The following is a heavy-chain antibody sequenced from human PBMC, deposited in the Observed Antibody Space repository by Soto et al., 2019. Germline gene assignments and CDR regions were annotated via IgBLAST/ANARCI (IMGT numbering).Heavy chain of an antibody. D-gene: IGHD2-8*01. CDR1: GGSISAYY. CDR3: ARRKRDGYYCDL. CDR2: IFSSGAT. V-gene: IGHV4-59*08. J-gene: IGHJ5*02. Sequence: QVQLQESGPGLVKPSETLSLTCTVSGGSISAYYWSWIRQPPGKGLEWIGYIFSSGATTYNPTLTGRFDISVDPSNTQSSMRLPSVTAADPAVYYCARRKRDGYYCDLWGQGTLVTVSS.